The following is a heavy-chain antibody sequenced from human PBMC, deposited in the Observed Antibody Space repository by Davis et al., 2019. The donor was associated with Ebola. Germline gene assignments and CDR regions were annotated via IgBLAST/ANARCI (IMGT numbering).Heavy chain of an antibody. CDR2: IYYSGST. J-gene: IGHJ4*02. V-gene: IGHV4-39*01. CDR3: ARLLKSSGYYYLDY. CDR1: GGSISSSSYY. Sequence: GSLRLSCTVSGGSISSSSYYWGWIRQPPGKGLEWIGNIYYSGSTYYNPSLKSRVTISVDTSKNQFSLNLSSVTAADTAVYYCARLLKSSGYYYLDYWGQGTLVTVSS. D-gene: IGHD3-22*01.